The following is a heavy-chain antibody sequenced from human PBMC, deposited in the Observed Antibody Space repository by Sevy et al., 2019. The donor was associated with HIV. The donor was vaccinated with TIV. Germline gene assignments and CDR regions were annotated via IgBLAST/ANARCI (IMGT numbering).Heavy chain of an antibody. CDR3: ARQSVTYDILTGWNYYGVDV. CDR1: GDSISSNY. CDR2: IYYSGST. V-gene: IGHV4-59*08. D-gene: IGHD3-9*01. J-gene: IGHJ6*02. Sequence: SETLSLTCTVSGDSISSNYWNWIRQPPGKGLEWIGYIYYSGSTNYNPSLKSRVTISVNTSKNQVSLRLRSVTAADTAVYYCARQSVTYDILTGWNYYGVDVWGQGTTVTVSS.